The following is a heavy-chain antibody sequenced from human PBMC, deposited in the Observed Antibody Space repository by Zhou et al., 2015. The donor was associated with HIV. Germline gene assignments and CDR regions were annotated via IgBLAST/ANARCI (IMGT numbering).Heavy chain of an antibody. V-gene: IGHV1-8*01. J-gene: IGHJ4*02. CDR1: GYTFTSYD. Sequence: QVQLMQSGAEVKKPGASVKVSCKTSGYTFTSYDINWVRQATGQGLEWMGWMNPKNGNTGYAQRFQGRVTMTRTTSMSTAYMEVSNLTVDDTAIYYCARGGRYYDSSASYRTPMFWGQGTPVTVSS. CDR3: ARGGRYYDSSASYRTPMF. D-gene: IGHD3-3*01. CDR2: MNPKNGNT.